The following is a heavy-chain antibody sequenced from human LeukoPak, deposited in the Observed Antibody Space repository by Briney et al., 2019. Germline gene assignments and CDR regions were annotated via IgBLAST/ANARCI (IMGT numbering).Heavy chain of an antibody. CDR3: AKFGSSSWPRFDF. CDR2: ISGSGGST. CDR1: GFPFSSYA. D-gene: IGHD6-13*01. V-gene: IGHV3-23*01. Sequence: GGPLRLSCGASGFPFSSYAMSWVREAPEKGVEWVSAISGSGGSTDYADSVKGQFTISRDNSKNTLYLQMNSLRAEDTAVYYCAKFGSSSWPRFDFWGQGTLVTVSS. J-gene: IGHJ4*02.